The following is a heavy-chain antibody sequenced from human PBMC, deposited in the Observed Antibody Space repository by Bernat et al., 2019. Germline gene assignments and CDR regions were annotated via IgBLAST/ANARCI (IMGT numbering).Heavy chain of an antibody. CDR1: GGSFSGYY. V-gene: IGHV4-34*01. CDR2: INHSGST. Sequence: QVQLQQWGAGLLKPSETLSLTCAVYGGSFSGYYWSWIRQPPGKGLEWIGEINHSGSTNYNPSLKSRVTISVDTSKNQFSLKLSSVTAADTAVYYCARQRTYSSSWGKVRFAYFQHWGQGTLVTVSS. J-gene: IGHJ1*01. CDR3: ARQRTYSSSWGKVRFAYFQH. D-gene: IGHD6-13*01.